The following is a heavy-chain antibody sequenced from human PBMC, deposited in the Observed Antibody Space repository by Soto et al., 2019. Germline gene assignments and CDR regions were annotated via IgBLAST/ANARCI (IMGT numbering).Heavy chain of an antibody. CDR2: ISGSGGST. D-gene: IGHD6-19*01. J-gene: IGHJ4*02. CDR1: GFTFSSYA. CDR3: IRKAGYSSDSFWFDY. V-gene: IGHV3-23*01. Sequence: EVQLLESGGGLVQPGGSLRLSCAASGFTFSSYAMSWVRQAPGKGLEWVSAISGSGGSTYYADSVKGRFTISRDNSKNTLYLQMNSLRAEDMAVYYCIRKAGYSSDSFWFDYGGQGTLVTVSS.